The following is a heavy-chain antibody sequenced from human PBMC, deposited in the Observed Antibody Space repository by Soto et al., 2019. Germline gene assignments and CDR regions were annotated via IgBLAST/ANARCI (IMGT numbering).Heavy chain of an antibody. CDR2: IRDNGLTT. V-gene: IGHV3-23*01. CDR1: GFIFTNYA. J-gene: IGHJ4*02. Sequence: GGSLRLSCAASGFIFTNYAMTWVRQAPGKGLQWVSVIRDNGLTTYYADSVKGRFTISRDNSKNTLYLEMTSLRADDTAIYYCAKYGVESGSSWFIDHWGQGTLVTVSS. CDR3: AKYGVESGSSWFIDH. D-gene: IGHD6-13*01.